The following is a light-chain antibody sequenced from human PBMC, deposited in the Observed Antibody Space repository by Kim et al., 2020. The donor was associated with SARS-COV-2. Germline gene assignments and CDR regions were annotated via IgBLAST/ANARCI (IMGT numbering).Light chain of an antibody. Sequence: GQKVTISCSVTTSNIVIHTVTWFQHVPGAAPKLLIYSNNQRPSGVPDRFSGSKSGTSASLAISGLQSEDEADYFCSTWDDSLNGVVFGGGTQLTVL. J-gene: IGLJ2*01. CDR3: STWDDSLNGVV. CDR1: TSNIVIHT. V-gene: IGLV1-44*01. CDR2: SNN.